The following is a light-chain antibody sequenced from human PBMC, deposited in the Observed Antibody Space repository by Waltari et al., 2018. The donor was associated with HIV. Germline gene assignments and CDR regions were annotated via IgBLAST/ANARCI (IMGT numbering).Light chain of an antibody. J-gene: IGKJ1*01. CDR2: DAS. V-gene: IGKV3-11*01. CDR1: QSVSSY. Sequence: EIVLTQSPATLSLSPGERDNLPCRASQSVSSYLAWYQQKPGQAPRLLIYDASNRATGIPARFSGSGSGTDFTLTISSLEPEDFAVYYCQQRSNWPPWTFGQGTKVEIK. CDR3: QQRSNWPPWT.